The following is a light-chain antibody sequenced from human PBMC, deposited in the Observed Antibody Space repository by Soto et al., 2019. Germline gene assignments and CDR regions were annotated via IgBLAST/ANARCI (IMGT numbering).Light chain of an antibody. CDR2: DVS. V-gene: IGLV2-14*03. Sequence: QSALTQPASVSGSPGQSITISCTGTRSDIGGYNYVSWYQQYPGMAPKLMIFDVSSRPSGVSTRFSGSKSGNTASLTISGLQAEDEADYYCSSYATNSPVVFGGGTKVTVL. J-gene: IGLJ2*01. CDR1: RSDIGGYNY. CDR3: SSYATNSPVV.